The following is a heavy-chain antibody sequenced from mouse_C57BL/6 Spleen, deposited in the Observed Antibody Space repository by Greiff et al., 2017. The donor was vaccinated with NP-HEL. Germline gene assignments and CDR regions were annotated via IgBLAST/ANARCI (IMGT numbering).Heavy chain of an antibody. Sequence: VKLVESGAELARPGASVKMSCKASGYTFTSYTMHWVKQRPGQGLEWIGYINPSSGYTKYNQKFKDKATLTADKSSSTAYMQLSSLTSEDSAVYYCARRYYGSSYYFDYWGQGTTLTVSS. D-gene: IGHD1-1*01. CDR1: GYTFTSYT. CDR2: INPSSGYT. J-gene: IGHJ2*01. CDR3: ARRYYGSSYYFDY. V-gene: IGHV1-4*01.